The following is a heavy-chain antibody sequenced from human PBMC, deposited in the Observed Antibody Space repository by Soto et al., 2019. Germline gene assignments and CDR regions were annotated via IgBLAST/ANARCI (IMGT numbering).Heavy chain of an antibody. V-gene: IGHV4-39*01. CDR1: GGSISSSSYY. Sequence: SETLSLTCTVSGGSISSSSYYWGWIRQPPGKGLEWIGSIYYSGSTYYNPSLKSRVTISVDTSKNQFSLKLSSVTAADTAVYYCARQVSLPGSGSSFPDYWGQGTLVTVSS. CDR3: ARQVSLPGSGSSFPDY. J-gene: IGHJ4*02. CDR2: IYYSGST. D-gene: IGHD3-10*01.